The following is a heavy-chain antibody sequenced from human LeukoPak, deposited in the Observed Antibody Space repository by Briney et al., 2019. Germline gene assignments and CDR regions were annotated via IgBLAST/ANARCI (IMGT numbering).Heavy chain of an antibody. J-gene: IGHJ6*02. D-gene: IGHD3-22*01. CDR2: IYYSGST. V-gene: IGHV4-39*01. CDR1: GGSISSSSYY. CDR3: AGSTYDSSGSYYYYGMDV. Sequence: SETLSLTCTVSGGSISSSSYYWGWIRQPPGKGLEWIGSIYYSGSTYYNPSLKSRVTISVDTSKNQFSLKLNSVTAADTAVYYCAGSTYDSSGSYYYYGMDVWGQGTTVTVSS.